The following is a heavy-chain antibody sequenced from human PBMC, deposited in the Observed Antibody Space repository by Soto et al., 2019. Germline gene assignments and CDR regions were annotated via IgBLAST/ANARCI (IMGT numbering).Heavy chain of an antibody. CDR1: GFTFSSDW. CDR3: ARVLGRSSYVY. D-gene: IGHD6-13*01. V-gene: IGHV3-7*01. J-gene: IGHJ4*02. Sequence: EVQLVESGGGLVQPGGSLRLSCAASGFTFSSDWMSWVRQAPGKGLEWVANIKQDGSEKYYVDSVKGRFTISRDNAKNSLYLQMNSLRAEDTAVYYCARVLGRSSYVYWGQGTLVTVSS. CDR2: IKQDGSEK.